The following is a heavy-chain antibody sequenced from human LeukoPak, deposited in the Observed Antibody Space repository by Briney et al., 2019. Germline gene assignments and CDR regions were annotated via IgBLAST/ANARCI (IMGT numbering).Heavy chain of an antibody. V-gene: IGHV3-7*03. D-gene: IGHD2/OR15-2a*01. CDR1: GFTFRSYW. CDR3: ARRAYLSFDY. J-gene: IGHJ4*02. CDR2: IKQDGSKK. Sequence: GGSLRFSCAASGFTFRSYWMSWVRQAPGKGLEWVASIKQDGSKKRYVDSVKGRFTISRDNAENSLYLQMNSLRTEDTAVYYCARRAYLSFDYWGQGTLVTVSS.